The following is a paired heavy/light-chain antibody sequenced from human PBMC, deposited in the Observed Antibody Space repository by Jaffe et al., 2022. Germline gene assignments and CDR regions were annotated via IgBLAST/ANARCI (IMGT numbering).Light chain of an antibody. Sequence: SYVLTQPPSVSVAPGKTARITCEEDNIGSKSVHWFQQKPGQAPVLVIYYDGDRPSGIPERFSGSNSGNTATLTISRVEAGDEADYYCQVWDSSFASREVFGGGTKLTVL. V-gene: IGLV3-21*01. J-gene: IGLJ2*01. CDR2: YDG. CDR1: NIGSKS. CDR3: QVWDSSFASREV.
Heavy chain of an antibody. Sequence: QVQLQESGPGLVKPSQTLSLTCTVSGGSISSGSYYWSWIRQPAGKGLEWIGRIYTSGSTNYNPSLKSRVTISVDTSKNQFSLKLSSVTAADTAVYYCARDPPDGYYYDSSGYEESDAFDIWGQGTMVTVSS. J-gene: IGHJ3*02. CDR3: ARDPPDGYYYDSSGYEESDAFDI. V-gene: IGHV4-61*02. CDR1: GGSISSGSYY. D-gene: IGHD3-22*01. CDR2: IYTSGST.